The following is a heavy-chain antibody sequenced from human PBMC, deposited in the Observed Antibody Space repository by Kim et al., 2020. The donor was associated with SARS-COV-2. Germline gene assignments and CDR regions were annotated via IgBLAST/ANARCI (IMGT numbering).Heavy chain of an antibody. CDR2: IIPIFGTA. CDR1: GGTFSSYA. CDR3: ARGGPAFGDQDC. D-gene: IGHD3-10*01. Sequence: SVKVSCKASGGTFSSYAISWVRQAPGQGLEWMGGIIPIFGTANYAQKFQGRVTITADESTSTAYMELSSLRSEDTAVYYCARGGPAFGDQDCWGQGTLVTVSS. V-gene: IGHV1-69*13. J-gene: IGHJ4*02.